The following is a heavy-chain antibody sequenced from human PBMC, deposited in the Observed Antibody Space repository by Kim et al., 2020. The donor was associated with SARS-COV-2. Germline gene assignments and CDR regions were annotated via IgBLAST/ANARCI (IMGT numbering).Heavy chain of an antibody. CDR3: AKGGTASRAYFDY. J-gene: IGHJ4*02. Sequence: GGSLRLSCAASGFTFNSYAMSWVRQAPGKGLEWVSAIRDSGSGTYYADSVRGRFTISRDNSKNTLYLQMNSLRPEDTAIYYCAKGGTASRAYFDYWGQGT. CDR1: GFTFNSYA. V-gene: IGHV3-23*01. CDR2: IRDSGSGT. D-gene: IGHD2-21*02.